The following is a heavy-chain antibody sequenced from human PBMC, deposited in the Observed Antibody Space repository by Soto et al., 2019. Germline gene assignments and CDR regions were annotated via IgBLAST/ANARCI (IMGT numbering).Heavy chain of an antibody. J-gene: IGHJ3*02. CDR1: SARTSSCRYY. CDR3: ARDRATMVRGVIKGDAFDI. Sequence: FLTCSASSARTSSCRYYRSWLRQHPGKGLEWIGYIYYSGSTYYNPSLKSRVTISVDTSKNQFSLKLSSVTAADTAVYYCARDRATMVRGVIKGDAFDIWGQGTMVT. D-gene: IGHD3-10*01. V-gene: IGHV4-31*03. CDR2: IYYSGST.